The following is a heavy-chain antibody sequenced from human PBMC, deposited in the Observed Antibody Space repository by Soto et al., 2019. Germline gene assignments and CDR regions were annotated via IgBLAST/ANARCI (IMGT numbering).Heavy chain of an antibody. V-gene: IGHV4-39*01. Sequence: QLQLQESGPGLVKPSETLSLTCTVSGGSISSSSYYWGWIRQPPGKGLEWIGSIYYSGSTYYNPSRKSRVTISVDTSKNQFSLKLSSVTAADTAVYYCARHGGIAAAGTWFDPWGQGTLVTVSS. CDR2: IYYSGST. CDR1: GGSISSSSYY. J-gene: IGHJ5*02. CDR3: ARHGGIAAAGTWFDP. D-gene: IGHD6-13*01.